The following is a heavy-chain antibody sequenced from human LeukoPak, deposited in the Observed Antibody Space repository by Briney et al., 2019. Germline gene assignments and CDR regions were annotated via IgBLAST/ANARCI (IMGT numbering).Heavy chain of an antibody. J-gene: IGHJ3*02. D-gene: IGHD4-17*01. Sequence: SETLSLTCTVSVGSISSGSYYWSWIRQPAGKGLEWIGRIYTSGSTNYNPSLKSRVTISVDTSKNQFSLKLSSVTAADTAVYYCARELRDAFDIWGQGTMVTVSS. CDR2: IYTSGST. CDR1: VGSISSGSYY. V-gene: IGHV4-61*02. CDR3: ARELRDAFDI.